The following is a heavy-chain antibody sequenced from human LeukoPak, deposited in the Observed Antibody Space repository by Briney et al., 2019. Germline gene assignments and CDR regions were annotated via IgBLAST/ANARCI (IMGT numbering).Heavy chain of an antibody. Sequence: GGSLRLSCAASGFTFSSYGMHWVRQAPGEGLEWVAVISYDGSNKYYADSVNGRFTISRDNSKNTLYLQMNSLRAEDTAVYYCAKIRDFPWTNGAFDYWGQGTLVTVSS. CDR2: ISYDGSNK. CDR1: GFTFSSYG. D-gene: IGHD2/OR15-2a*01. CDR3: AKIRDFPWTNGAFDY. V-gene: IGHV3-30*18. J-gene: IGHJ4*02.